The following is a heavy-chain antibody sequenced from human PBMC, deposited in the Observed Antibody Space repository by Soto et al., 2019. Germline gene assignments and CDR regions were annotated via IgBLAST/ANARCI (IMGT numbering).Heavy chain of an antibody. V-gene: IGHV4-61*08. J-gene: IGHJ4*02. CDR1: WGTVVSVGGC. Sequence: VAWGTVVSVGGCCSLKRKPPGKGLEWIGYIYYSGSTNYNPSLKSRVTISVDTSKNQFSLKLSSVTAADTAVYYCARGPITPMTTARYSLDYWGPGTLVTVSS. D-gene: IGHD4-17*01. CDR2: IYYSGST. CDR3: ARGPITPMTTARYSLDY.